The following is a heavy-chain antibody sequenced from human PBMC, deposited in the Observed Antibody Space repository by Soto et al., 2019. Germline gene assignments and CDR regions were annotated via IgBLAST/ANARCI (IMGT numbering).Heavy chain of an antibody. D-gene: IGHD3-10*01. CDR2: ISAYNGNT. Sequence: GASVKLSCEASDYSFTSYGITWVRQAPGQGLEWMGWISAYNGNTNYAQKFHGRVTMTTDTSTSTAYMDLRSLRYDDTAVYYCARVGRISMLRGILPFDYWGQGTLVTVSS. V-gene: IGHV1-18*01. J-gene: IGHJ4*02. CDR1: DYSFTSYG. CDR3: ARVGRISMLRGILPFDY.